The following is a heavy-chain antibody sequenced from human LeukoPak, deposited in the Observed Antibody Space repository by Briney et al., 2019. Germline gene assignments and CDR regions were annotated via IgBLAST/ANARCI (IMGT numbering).Heavy chain of an antibody. Sequence: GASVKVSCKASGGTFSSYAISWVRQAPGQGLEWMGGIIPIFGTANYAQKFQGRVTITTDESTSTAYMELSSLRSEDTAVYYCARVSAYRLVGATYNWFDPWGQRTLVTVSS. V-gene: IGHV1-69*05. J-gene: IGHJ5*02. CDR1: GGTFSSYA. CDR3: ARVSAYRLVGATYNWFDP. CDR2: IIPIFGTA. D-gene: IGHD1-26*01.